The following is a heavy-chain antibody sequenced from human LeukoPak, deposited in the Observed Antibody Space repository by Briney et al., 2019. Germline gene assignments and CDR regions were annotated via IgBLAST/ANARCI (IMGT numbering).Heavy chain of an antibody. CDR3: ARLGIAAAGIYYYGMDV. V-gene: IGHV3-9*01. D-gene: IGHD6-13*01. J-gene: IGHJ6*02. CDR2: ISWNSGDI. CDR1: GFTFDDYA. Sequence: GRSLRLSCAASGFTFDDYAMHWVRQAPGRGLEWVSGISWNSGDIGYADSVKGRFTISRDNSKNTLYLQMNSLRAEDTAVYYCARLGIAAAGIYYYGMDVWGQGTTVTVSS.